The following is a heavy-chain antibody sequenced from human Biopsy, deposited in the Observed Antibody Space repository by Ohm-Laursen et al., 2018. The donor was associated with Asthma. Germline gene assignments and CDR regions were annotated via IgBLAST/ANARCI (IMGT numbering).Heavy chain of an antibody. D-gene: IGHD3-9*01. V-gene: IGHV2-5*02. Sequence: TQTLTLTGSFSGFSLRTPEVGVGWIRQSPGKALEWLALIYWDDYNLFRPSLKRRLTITKDPSKNQVVLTMTKMDPVDSGTYYCALSQDSGFDDHSPSWFDPWGQGTLVTVSS. CDR2: IYWDDYN. J-gene: IGHJ5*02. CDR3: ALSQDSGFDDHSPSWFDP. CDR1: GFSLRTPEVG.